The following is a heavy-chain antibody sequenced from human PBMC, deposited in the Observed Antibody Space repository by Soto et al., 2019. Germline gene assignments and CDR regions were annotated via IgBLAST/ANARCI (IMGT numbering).Heavy chain of an antibody. CDR2: IDHSGST. V-gene: IGHV4-34*01. J-gene: IGHJ5*02. Sequence: LLILFLRSAVVWGPSSGFCCRRILQPPGKGLEWIGEIDHSGSTNYNPSLKSRVTISVDTSKNQFSLKLSSVTAADTAVYYCAKCRTAVYSSSSVLRRGRQRKKHNWFGTWAQRTLVSVYS. CDR3: AKCRTAVYSSSSVLRRGRQRKKHNWFGT. D-gene: IGHD6-6*01. CDR1: WGPSSGFC.